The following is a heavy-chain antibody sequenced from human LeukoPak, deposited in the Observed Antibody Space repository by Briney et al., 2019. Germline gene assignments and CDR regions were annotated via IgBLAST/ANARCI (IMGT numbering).Heavy chain of an antibody. V-gene: IGHV4-4*09. D-gene: IGHD1-1*01. CDR1: GGSIRSYY. J-gene: IGHJ5*02. Sequence: SETLSLTCTVSGGSIRSYYWSWIRQPPGKGLEWIGHIYIRGTTDYNPSLKSRVTMSIDTSKNQFSLKLSSVTAADTAVDYCARLENVDWFDPWGQGTLVIVSS. CDR3: ARLENVDWFDP. CDR2: IYIRGTT.